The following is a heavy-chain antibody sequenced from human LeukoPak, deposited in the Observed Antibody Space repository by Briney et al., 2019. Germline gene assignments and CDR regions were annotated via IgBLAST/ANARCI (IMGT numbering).Heavy chain of an antibody. V-gene: IGHV1-69*13. J-gene: IGHJ6*03. CDR3: ARVPVRGYCSSTSCYGDYYYYYYMDV. CDR2: IIPIFGSA. Sequence: ASVKVSCKASGGTFSSYAISWVRQAPGQGLEWMGGIIPIFGSANYAQKFQGRVTITADESTSTAYMELSSLRSEDTAVYYCARVPVRGYCSSTSCYGDYYYYYYMDVWGKGTTVTISS. CDR1: GGTFSSYA. D-gene: IGHD2-2*01.